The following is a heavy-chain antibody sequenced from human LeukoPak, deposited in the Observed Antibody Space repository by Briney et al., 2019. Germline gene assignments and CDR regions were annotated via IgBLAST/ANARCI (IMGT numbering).Heavy chain of an antibody. CDR2: IKQDGSEK. J-gene: IGHJ5*02. CDR3: VRDRDDYVWGSYPPHWFDP. D-gene: IGHD3-16*01. Sequence: GGSLRLSCAASGFTLGSYWMGWVRQAPGKGLEWVANIKQDGSEKYYVDSVKGRFTISRDNAKNSLYLQMNSLRAEDTAVYYGVRDRDDYVWGSYPPHWFDPWGQGTLVTVSS. CDR1: GFTLGSYW. V-gene: IGHV3-7*01.